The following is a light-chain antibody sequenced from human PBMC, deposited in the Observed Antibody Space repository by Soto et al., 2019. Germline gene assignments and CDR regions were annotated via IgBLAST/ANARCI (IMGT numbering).Light chain of an antibody. Sequence: EVVLTQSPGTLSLSPGERVTLSCRASQSVSSSYLAWYQQKPGQAPRLLIYGASTRATGIPARFSGSGSGTEFTLTISSLQSEDFAVYYCQQYNNWPVLTFGGGTKVDIK. CDR1: QSVSSSY. CDR3: QQYNNWPVLT. V-gene: IGKV3-15*01. CDR2: GAS. J-gene: IGKJ4*01.